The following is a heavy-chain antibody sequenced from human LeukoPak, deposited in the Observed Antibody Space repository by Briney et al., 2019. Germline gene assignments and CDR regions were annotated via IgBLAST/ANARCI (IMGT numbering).Heavy chain of an antibody. Sequence: SETLSLTCAVYGGSFSGYYWSWIRQPPGKGLEWIGEIDHSGRTNSNASLKSRVTISVDMSKNQFSLRLSSVTAANTAVYYCARKSIVTAGRKPYDFWDQGTLVTVSP. CDR3: ARKSIVTAGRKPYDF. D-gene: IGHD6-13*01. V-gene: IGHV4-34*01. CDR2: IDHSGRT. J-gene: IGHJ4*02. CDR1: GGSFSGYY.